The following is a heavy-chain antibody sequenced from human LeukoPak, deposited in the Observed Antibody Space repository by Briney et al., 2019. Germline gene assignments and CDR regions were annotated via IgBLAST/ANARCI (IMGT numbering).Heavy chain of an antibody. CDR3: GRIRTPRWTGPFDC. CDR1: GGSISSSNYY. CDR2: FYYSGTT. J-gene: IGHJ4*02. D-gene: IGHD3/OR15-3a*01. Sequence: SETLSLTCTVSGGSISSSNYYWGWIRQPPGKGLEWIGSFYYSGTTLYNPSLKTRVTISVDTSKNHFSLKVNSVTDADTAVYYCGRIRTPRWTGPFDCWGQGTLVTVSS. V-gene: IGHV4-39*01.